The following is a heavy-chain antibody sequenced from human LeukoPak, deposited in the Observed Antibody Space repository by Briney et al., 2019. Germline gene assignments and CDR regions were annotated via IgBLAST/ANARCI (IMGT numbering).Heavy chain of an antibody. CDR3: ARDLTTADY. Sequence: PGGSLRLSCAASGFNFSSYWMHWVRQAPGKGLVWVSRINGGGSATTYADSLKGRFTISKDNAKNTVYLQMNSLRAEDTAVYYCARDLTTADYWGQGTLVTVSP. D-gene: IGHD4-17*01. V-gene: IGHV3-74*01. CDR1: GFNFSSYW. J-gene: IGHJ4*02. CDR2: INGGGSAT.